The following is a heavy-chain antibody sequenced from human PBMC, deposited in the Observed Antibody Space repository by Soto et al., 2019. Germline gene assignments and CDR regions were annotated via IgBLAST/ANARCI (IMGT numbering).Heavy chain of an antibody. CDR1: GFTFSSYS. Sequence: PGGSLRLSCAASGFTFSSYSMNWVRQAPGKGLEWVASIRYNGSNKYYADSVKGRFTISRDNSKNTLYLQMNSLRAEDTAVYYCAREEFRGRFLEWFKTYGMDVWGQGTTVTVSS. CDR3: AREEFRGRFLEWFKTYGMDV. V-gene: IGHV3-33*08. D-gene: IGHD3-3*01. CDR2: IRYNGSNK. J-gene: IGHJ6*02.